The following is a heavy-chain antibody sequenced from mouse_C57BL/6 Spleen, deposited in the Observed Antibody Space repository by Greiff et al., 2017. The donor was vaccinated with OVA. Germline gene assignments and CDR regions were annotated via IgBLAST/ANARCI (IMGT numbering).Heavy chain of an antibody. CDR2: IYPGNSDT. Sequence: VQLQQSGTVLARPGASVKMSCKTSGYTFTSYWMHWVKQRPGQGLEWIGAIYPGNSDTSYNQKFKGKAKLTAVTSASTAYMELSSLTNEDSAVYYGTRKDYGSSYGYFDVWGTGTTVTVSS. CDR1: GYTFTSYW. J-gene: IGHJ1*03. V-gene: IGHV1-5*01. D-gene: IGHD1-1*01. CDR3: TRKDYGSSYGYFDV.